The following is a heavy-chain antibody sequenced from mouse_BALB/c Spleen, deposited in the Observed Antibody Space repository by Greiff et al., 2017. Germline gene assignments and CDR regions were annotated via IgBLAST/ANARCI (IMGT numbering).Heavy chain of an antibody. CDR2: ISTYYGDA. V-gene: IGHV1S137*01. J-gene: IGHJ3*01. CDR1: GYTFTDYA. Sequence: QVQLKQSGAELVRPGVSVKISCKGSGYTFTDYAMHWVKQSHAKSLEWIGVISTYYGDASYNQKFKGKATMTVDKSSSTAYMELARLTSEDSAIYYCARWDSSGYGFAYWGQGTLVTVSA. D-gene: IGHD3-2*01. CDR3: ARWDSSGYGFAY.